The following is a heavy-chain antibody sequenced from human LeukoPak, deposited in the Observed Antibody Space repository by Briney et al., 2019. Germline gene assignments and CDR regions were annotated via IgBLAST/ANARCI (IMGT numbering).Heavy chain of an antibody. Sequence: GGSLRLSCAASGFTFSSYSMNWVRQAPGKGLEWVSSISSSSSYIYYADSVKGRFTISRDNAKNSLYLQMNSLRAEDTAVYYCARDGYWHYYDSSGYYYFDYWGQGTLVTVSS. D-gene: IGHD3-22*01. CDR2: ISSSSSYI. CDR3: ARDGYWHYYDSSGYYYFDY. V-gene: IGHV3-21*01. J-gene: IGHJ4*02. CDR1: GFTFSSYS.